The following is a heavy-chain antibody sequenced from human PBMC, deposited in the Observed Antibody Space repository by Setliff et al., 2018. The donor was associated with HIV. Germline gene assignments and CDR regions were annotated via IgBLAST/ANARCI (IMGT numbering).Heavy chain of an antibody. D-gene: IGHD4-17*01. Sequence: PSETLSLTCAVYGGSFSGYYWTWIRQPPGKGLEWIGEINHSGSTNYNPSLKSRVTISVDTSKNQFSLKLSSVTAADTAVYYCARIPHTVHGDFQDYFDYWGQGTLVTVSS. J-gene: IGHJ4*02. CDR1: GGSFSGYY. CDR3: ARIPHTVHGDFQDYFDY. CDR2: INHSGST. V-gene: IGHV4-34*01.